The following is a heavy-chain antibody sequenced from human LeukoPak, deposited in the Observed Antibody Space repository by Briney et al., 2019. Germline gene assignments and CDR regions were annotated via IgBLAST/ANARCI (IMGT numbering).Heavy chain of an antibody. J-gene: IGHJ3*02. D-gene: IGHD4-23*01. CDR2: IYYSGST. CDR1: GGSISSYY. Sequence: PSQTLSPTCTVSGGSISSYYWSWIRQPPGKGLEWIGYIYYSGSTNYNPSLKSRVTISVDTSKNQFSLKLSSVTAADTAVYYCARLRFGGNGYDAFDIWGQGTMVTVSS. V-gene: IGHV4-59*08. CDR3: ARLRFGGNGYDAFDI.